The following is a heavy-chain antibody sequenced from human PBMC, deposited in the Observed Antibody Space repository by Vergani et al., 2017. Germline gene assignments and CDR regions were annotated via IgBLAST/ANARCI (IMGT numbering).Heavy chain of an antibody. D-gene: IGHD4-17*01. Sequence: EVQLVESGGGLIQPGGSLRLSCAASGFTVSSNYMSWVRQAPGTGLEWVSVIYSGGSTYYADSVKGRFTISRDNSKNTLYLQMNSLRAEDTAVYYCARIRSHTQGDYWGQGTLVTVSS. J-gene: IGHJ4*02. CDR2: IYSGGST. CDR3: ARIRSHTQGDY. CDR1: GFTVSSNY. V-gene: IGHV3-53*01.